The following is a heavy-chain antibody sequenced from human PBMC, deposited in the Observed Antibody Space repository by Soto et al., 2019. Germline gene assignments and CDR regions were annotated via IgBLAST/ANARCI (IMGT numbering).Heavy chain of an antibody. V-gene: IGHV1-69*01. CDR2: IIPIFGTA. D-gene: IGHD1-26*01. Sequence: QVQLVQSGAEVKKPGSSVKVSCKASGGTFSSYAISWVRQAPGQGLEWRGGIIPIFGTANYAQKFQGRVTITADESTSTAYMELSSLRSEYTAVYYCARCKGRKSGSYSLDYWGQGTLFTVSS. J-gene: IGHJ4*02. CDR3: ARCKGRKSGSYSLDY. CDR1: GGTFSSYA.